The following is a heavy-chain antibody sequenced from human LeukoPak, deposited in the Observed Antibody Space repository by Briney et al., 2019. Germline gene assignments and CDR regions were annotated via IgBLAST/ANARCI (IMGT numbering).Heavy chain of an antibody. CDR1: GFTFCSYD. Sequence: TGGSLRLSCAASGFTFCSYDMHWVRHATGKGLEWVSAIGTAGDTYYPGSVKGRFTISRENAKNSLYLQMNSLRAGDTAVYYCAREDCSGGSCYGMDVWGQGTTVTVSS. D-gene: IGHD2-15*01. J-gene: IGHJ6*02. CDR3: AREDCSGGSCYGMDV. CDR2: IGTAGDT. V-gene: IGHV3-13*01.